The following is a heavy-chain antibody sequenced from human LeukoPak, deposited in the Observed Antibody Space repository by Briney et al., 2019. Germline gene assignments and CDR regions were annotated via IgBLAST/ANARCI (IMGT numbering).Heavy chain of an antibody. V-gene: IGHV3-23*01. CDR1: GFTLSSYA. CDR2: LNNNDGNT. D-gene: IGHD6-19*01. J-gene: IGHJ4*02. Sequence: GGSLRLSCAASGFTLSSYAMSWVRQAPGKGLEWVSTLNNNDGNTYYADSVTGRFIISRDNSKNTLYLQMNSLRAEDTAVYFCAKLTSVWRWGGHWGQGTLVTVSS. CDR3: AKLTSVWRWGGH.